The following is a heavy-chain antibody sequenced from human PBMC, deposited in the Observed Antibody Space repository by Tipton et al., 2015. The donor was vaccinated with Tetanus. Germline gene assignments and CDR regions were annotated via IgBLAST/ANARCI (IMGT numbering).Heavy chain of an antibody. CDR1: GFTFTSYA. Sequence: QSGPEVKKPGASVKVSCKTSGFTFTSYALHWVRQAPGQRLEWMGWINGGSGKTRYSQKLQDRVTISRDASASTVSMELSSLRSEDTAIYYCARGDGYYYFDVWGRGTLVTVSS. CDR3: ARGDGYYYFDV. J-gene: IGHJ2*01. V-gene: IGHV1-3*01. CDR2: INGGSGKT.